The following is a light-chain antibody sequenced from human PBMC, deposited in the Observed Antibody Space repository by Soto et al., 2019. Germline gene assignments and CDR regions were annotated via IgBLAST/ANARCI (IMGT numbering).Light chain of an antibody. CDR3: HQRNQ. CDR2: DST. CDR1: QSVSYY. V-gene: IGKV3-11*01. Sequence: TQSPSALSASLGDRVTITCRARQSVSYYLAWYQQIPGQPPRLLIYDSTNRAAGIPASFSGSRSGTDFTLTISSVEPEDFAMYYCHQRNQFGQGTRLEIK. J-gene: IGKJ5*01.